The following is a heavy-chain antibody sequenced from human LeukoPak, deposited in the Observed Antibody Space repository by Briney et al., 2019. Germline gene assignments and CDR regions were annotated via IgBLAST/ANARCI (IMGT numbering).Heavy chain of an antibody. D-gene: IGHD4-17*01. Sequence: SETLSLTCAVYGGSFSGYYWSWIRQPPGKGLEWIGEINHSGSTNYNPSLKSRVTISVDTSKNQFSLKLSSVTAADTAVYYCARSPFDGDYAMDYYYYMDVWGKGTTVTASS. CDR3: ARSPFDGDYAMDYYYYMDV. CDR1: GGSFSGYY. CDR2: INHSGST. J-gene: IGHJ6*03. V-gene: IGHV4-34*01.